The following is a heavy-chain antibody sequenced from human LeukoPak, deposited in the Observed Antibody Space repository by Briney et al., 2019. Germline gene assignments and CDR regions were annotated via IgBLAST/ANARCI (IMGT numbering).Heavy chain of an antibody. Sequence: SETLSLTCTVSGGSISSSSYYWGWIRQPPGKGLEWIGSIYYSGSTYYNPSLKSRVTISVDTSKNQFSLKLSSVTAADTAVYYCARDGVYSGSSYWGQGTLVTVSS. CDR2: IYYSGST. J-gene: IGHJ4*02. D-gene: IGHD1-26*01. CDR3: ARDGVYSGSSY. CDR1: GGSISSSSYY. V-gene: IGHV4-39*07.